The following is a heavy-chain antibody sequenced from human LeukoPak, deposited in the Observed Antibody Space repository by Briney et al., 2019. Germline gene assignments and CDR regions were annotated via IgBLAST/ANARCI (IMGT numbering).Heavy chain of an antibody. Sequence: ASVKVSCKASGYTFSSYGIGWVRQAPGQGLEGMGGITTYNGNTNFAQRLQGRVTMTTDTSTTTAYMELGSLTSDDTAVYYCARMSYYSGCDYWGQGTLVTVSS. V-gene: IGHV1-18*01. CDR2: ITTYNGNT. CDR3: ARMSYYSGCDY. CDR1: GYTFSSYG. J-gene: IGHJ4*02. D-gene: IGHD6-19*01.